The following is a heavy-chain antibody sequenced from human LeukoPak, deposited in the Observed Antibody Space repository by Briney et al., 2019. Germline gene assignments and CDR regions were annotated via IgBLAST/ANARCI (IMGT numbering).Heavy chain of an antibody. CDR2: IYSDNT. Sequence: SGGSLRLSCAASGFTFSNHYMSWIRQAPGKGLEWVSFIYSDNTHYSDSVKGRFTISRDNSKNTLYLQMNSLRAEDTAVYYCARRAGAYSHPYDYWGQGTLVTVSS. V-gene: IGHV3-53*01. J-gene: IGHJ4*02. CDR3: ARRAGAYSHPYDY. CDR1: GFTFSNHY. D-gene: IGHD4/OR15-4a*01.